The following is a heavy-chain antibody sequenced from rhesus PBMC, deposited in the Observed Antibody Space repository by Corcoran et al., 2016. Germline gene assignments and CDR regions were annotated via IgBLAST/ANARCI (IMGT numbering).Heavy chain of an antibody. D-gene: IGHD3-34*01. Sequence: QVTLKESGPALVKPTQTLTLTCTFSGFSLTTSGMGVGWIRQPPGKALDWLELIYWDDDKRYITSLKSRLTISKDTSKNQVVLTMTNMDPVDTATYYCARGVWGSSYFDYWGQGVLVTVSS. CDR2: IYWDDDK. J-gene: IGHJ4*01. V-gene: IGHV2-174*01. CDR1: GFSLTTSGMG. CDR3: ARGVWGSSYFDY.